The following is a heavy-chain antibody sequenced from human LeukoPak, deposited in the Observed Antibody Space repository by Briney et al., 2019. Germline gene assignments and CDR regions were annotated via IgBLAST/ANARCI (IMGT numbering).Heavy chain of an antibody. Sequence: SETLSLPCAVSGGSIKTSRYYWGWIRQPPGKGLEWIGSFYYSGNTYYNPSLKSRVTISIDTSTNQFSLKLTSVTAADTAVYYCARDGRSDYYYDSSGNFDYWGQGTLVTVSS. V-gene: IGHV4-39*07. D-gene: IGHD3-22*01. CDR2: FYYSGNT. CDR1: GGSIKTSRYY. CDR3: ARDGRSDYYYDSSGNFDY. J-gene: IGHJ4*02.